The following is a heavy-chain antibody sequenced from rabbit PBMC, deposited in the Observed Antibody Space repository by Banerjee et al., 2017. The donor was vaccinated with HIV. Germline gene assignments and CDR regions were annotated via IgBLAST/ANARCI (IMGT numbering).Heavy chain of an antibody. V-gene: IGHV1S45*01. D-gene: IGHD4-1*01. CDR3: ARDLAGVIGWNFNL. J-gene: IGHJ4*01. CDR1: GFSFSNKYV. Sequence: QEQLEESGGDLVKPEGSLTLTCTASGFSFSNKYVMCWVRQAPGKGLEWIACIDGGSGGNTWYASWARGRFTISRTSPTTVTLQMTSLTAADTASYFCARDLAGVIGWNFNLWGQGTLVTVS. CDR2: IDGGSGGNT.